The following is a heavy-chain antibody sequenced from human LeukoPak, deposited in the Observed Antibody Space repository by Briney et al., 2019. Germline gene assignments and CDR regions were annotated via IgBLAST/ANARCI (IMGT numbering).Heavy chain of an antibody. CDR3: ARSFGYYYDSSGQFDY. CDR2: ISSSGSTI. J-gene: IGHJ4*02. CDR1: GFTFSSYE. Sequence: PGGSLRLSCAASGFTFSSYEMNWVRQAPGKGLEWVSYISSSGSTIYYADSVKGRFTISRDNAKNSLYLQMNSLRAEDTAVYYCARSFGYYYDSSGQFDYWGQGTLGTVSS. D-gene: IGHD3-22*01. V-gene: IGHV3-48*03.